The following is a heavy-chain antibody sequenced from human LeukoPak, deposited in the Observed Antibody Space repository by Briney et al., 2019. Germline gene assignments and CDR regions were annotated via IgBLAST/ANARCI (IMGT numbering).Heavy chain of an antibody. D-gene: IGHD4-17*01. CDR3: ARVDGEMWTTLLDY. CDR2: INHSGST. J-gene: IGHJ4*02. Sequence: PGGSLRLSCAVSGFTFSNYAMNWIRQPPGKGLEWIGEINHSGSTNYNPSLKSRVTISVDTSKNQFSLKLSSVTAADTAVYYCARVDGEMWTTLLDYWGQGTLVTVSS. CDR1: GFTFSNYA. V-gene: IGHV4-34*01.